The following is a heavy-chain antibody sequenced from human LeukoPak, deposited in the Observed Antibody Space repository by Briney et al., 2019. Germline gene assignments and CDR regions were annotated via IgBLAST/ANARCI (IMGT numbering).Heavy chain of an antibody. J-gene: IGHJ4*02. D-gene: IGHD6-19*01. CDR2: INSDGSST. V-gene: IGHV3-74*01. CDR1: GFTFSSYW. CDR3: ARATSSGWYVNTVD. Sequence: PGGSLRLSCAASGFTFSSYWTHWVRQAPGKGLVWVSRINSDGSSTSYADSVKGRFTISRDNAKNTLYLQMNSLRAEDTAVYYCARATSSGWYVNTVDWGQGTLVTVSS.